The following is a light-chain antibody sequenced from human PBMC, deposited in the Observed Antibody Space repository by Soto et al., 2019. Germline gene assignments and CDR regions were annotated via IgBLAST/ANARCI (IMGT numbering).Light chain of an antibody. CDR1: NSNIGSNT. V-gene: IGLV1-44*01. CDR2: SDN. J-gene: IGLJ2*01. Sequence: QPVLTQPPSASGTPGQRVTISCSGSNSNIGSNTVNWYQQLPGTAPKLLVYSDNQRPSGVPDRFSGSKSGTSASLAISGLQSEDEADYYCAAWDDSLNGVVFGGGTQLTVL. CDR3: AAWDDSLNGVV.